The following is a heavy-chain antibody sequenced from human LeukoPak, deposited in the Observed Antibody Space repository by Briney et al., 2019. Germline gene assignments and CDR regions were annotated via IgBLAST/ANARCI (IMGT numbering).Heavy chain of an antibody. J-gene: IGHJ3*02. CDR3: AKDTLWFGEFGAFDI. V-gene: IGHV3-9*01. D-gene: IGHD3-10*01. Sequence: GGSLRLSCAASGFTFDDYAMHWVRQAPGKGLEWVSGISWNSGSIGYADSVKGRFTISRDNAKNSLYLQMNSLRAEDTALYYCAKDTLWFGEFGAFDIWGQGTMVTVSS. CDR1: GFTFDDYA. CDR2: ISWNSGSI.